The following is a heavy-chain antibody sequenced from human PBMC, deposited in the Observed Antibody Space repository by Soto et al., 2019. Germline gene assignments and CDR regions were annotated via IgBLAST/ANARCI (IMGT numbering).Heavy chain of an antibody. CDR2: IYWDDDK. J-gene: IGHJ6*04. CDR3: IQSRCGGDCLQSYASYYYYGMDV. Sequence: SGPTLVNPTQTLTLTCTFSAFSLSTGGVGVGWIRQPPGKALEWLALIYWDDDKRYSPSLRSRLTITKDTSKNQVVLTMTNMDPVDTATYYCIQSRCGGDCLQSYASYYYYGMDVWGKGTTVTVSS. CDR1: AFSLSTGGVG. D-gene: IGHD2-21*02. V-gene: IGHV2-5*02.